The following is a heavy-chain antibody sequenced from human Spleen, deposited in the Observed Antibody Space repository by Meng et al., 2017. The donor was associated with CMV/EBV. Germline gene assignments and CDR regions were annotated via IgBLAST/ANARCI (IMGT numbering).Heavy chain of an antibody. Sequence: SGFTFRTDWMHWVRQAPGKGLMWVSRISSDGNVINYADSVKDRFTISRDNAKKTLYLQMNSLRTEDTAVYYCAKDDFKYYDFWSGSVWGQGTMVTVSS. V-gene: IGHV3-74*01. CDR3: AKDDFKYYDFWSGSV. J-gene: IGHJ6*02. CDR2: ISSDGNVI. CDR1: GFTFRTDW. D-gene: IGHD3-3*01.